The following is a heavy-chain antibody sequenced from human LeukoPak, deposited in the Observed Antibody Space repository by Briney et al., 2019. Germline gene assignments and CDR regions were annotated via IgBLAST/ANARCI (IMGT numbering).Heavy chain of an antibody. CDR3: AKAPEVLWFGESPLVGFDY. Sequence: GGSLRLSCAASGFTFSSYAMSWVRQAPGKGLEWVSAISGSGGSTYYADSVKGRFTISKDNSKNTLYLQMNSLRAEDTAVYYCAKAPEVLWFGESPLVGFDYWGQGTLVTVSS. CDR2: ISGSGGST. J-gene: IGHJ4*02. V-gene: IGHV3-23*01. D-gene: IGHD3-10*01. CDR1: GFTFSSYA.